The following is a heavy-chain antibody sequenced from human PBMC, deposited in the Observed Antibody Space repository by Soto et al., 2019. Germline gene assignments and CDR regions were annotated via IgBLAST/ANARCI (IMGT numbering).Heavy chain of an antibody. J-gene: IGHJ4*02. CDR1: GGSISSGDYY. V-gene: IGHV4-30-4*08. Sequence: PSETLSLTCTVSGGSISSGDYYWSWIRQPPVKGLEWIGYIYYSGSTYYNPSLKSRVTISVDTSKNQFSLKLSSVTAADTAVYYCARGTQQLANDYWGQGTLVTVSS. D-gene: IGHD6-13*01. CDR3: ARGTQQLANDY. CDR2: IYYSGST.